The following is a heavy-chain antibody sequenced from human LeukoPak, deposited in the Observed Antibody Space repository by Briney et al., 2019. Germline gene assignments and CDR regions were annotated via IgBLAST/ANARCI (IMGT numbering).Heavy chain of an antibody. J-gene: IGHJ4*02. CDR3: ATRTGWPTYYDY. D-gene: IGHD3-10*01. CDR1: GFIFSIYS. Sequence: PGGSLRLSCAASGFIFSIYSMNWVRQAPGKGLEWVSSISSSSIYIYYADSVKGRFTISRDNAKNSLYLQMNSLRAEDTAVYYCATRTGWPTYYDYWGQGTLVTVSS. V-gene: IGHV3-21*04. CDR2: ISSSSIYI.